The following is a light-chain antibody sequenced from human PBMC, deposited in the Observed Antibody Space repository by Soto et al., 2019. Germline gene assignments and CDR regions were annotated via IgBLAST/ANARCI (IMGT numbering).Light chain of an antibody. Sequence: AIRMTQSPSSFSASTGDRVTITCRASQGISSYLAWYQQKPGKDPKLLIYAASTLQSGVPSRFSGSGSGTDFTLTISCLQSEDFATYNCQQYYSYPFTFGPGTKVDIK. CDR1: QGISSY. V-gene: IGKV1-8*01. CDR3: QQYYSYPFT. CDR2: AAS. J-gene: IGKJ3*01.